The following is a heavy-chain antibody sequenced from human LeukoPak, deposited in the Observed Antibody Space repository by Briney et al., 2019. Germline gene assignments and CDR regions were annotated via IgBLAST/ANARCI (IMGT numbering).Heavy chain of an antibody. CDR1: RFTFSAHA. CDR2: ITNNGGGT. Sequence: TGGSLRLSCSASRFTFSAHAMHWVRQAPGKGLDYVSAITNNGGGTYYADSVKGRFTISRDNSKNTLYLQMSSLRAEDTAVYYCKTSPASPFDYWGQGALVTVSS. J-gene: IGHJ4*02. CDR3: KTSPASPFDY. V-gene: IGHV3-64D*06. D-gene: IGHD2-15*01.